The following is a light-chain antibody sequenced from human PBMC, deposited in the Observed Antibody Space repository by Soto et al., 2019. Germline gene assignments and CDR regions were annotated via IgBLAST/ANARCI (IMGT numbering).Light chain of an antibody. Sequence: QSVLTQPASLSGSPGQSITISCTGTSSDIGAYDYVSWFQQHPGKAPKLMISEVNNRPSGVPDRFSGSRSGSSASLAIAGLQGDDEADYYCQSTTLRASHVFGTGTKLTVL. CDR2: EVN. V-gene: IGLV2-14*01. CDR3: QSTTLRASHV. J-gene: IGLJ1*01. CDR1: SSDIGAYDY.